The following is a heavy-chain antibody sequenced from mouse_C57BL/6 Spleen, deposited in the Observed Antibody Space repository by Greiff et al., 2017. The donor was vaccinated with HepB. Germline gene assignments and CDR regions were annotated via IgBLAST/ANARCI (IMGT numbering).Heavy chain of an antibody. CDR3: AGGDYGSSPAD. Sequence: QVQLQQSGPELVKPGASVKISCKASGYAFSSSWMNWVKQRPGKGLEWIGRIYPGDGDTNYNGKFKGKATLTADKSSSTAYMQRSSLTSEDSAVYCGAGGDYGSSPADWGKGTPVTVSA. J-gene: IGHJ3*01. D-gene: IGHD1-1*01. CDR1: GYAFSSSW. CDR2: IYPGDGDT. V-gene: IGHV1-82*01.